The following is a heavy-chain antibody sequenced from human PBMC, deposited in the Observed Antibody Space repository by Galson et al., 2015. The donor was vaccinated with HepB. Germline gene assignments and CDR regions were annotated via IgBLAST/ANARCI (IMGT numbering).Heavy chain of an antibody. J-gene: IGHJ4*02. Sequence: SLRLSCAASGFTFSTYWMSWVRQAPGKGLEWVASIKPDGSDKYYVDSVKGRFTISRDNAKTSLDLQMNSLRVEDTAVYYCSKNGRESDYWGQGSLVTVSS. CDR2: IKPDGSDK. V-gene: IGHV3-7*01. CDR1: GFTFSTYW. D-gene: IGHD1-1*01. CDR3: SKNGRESDY.